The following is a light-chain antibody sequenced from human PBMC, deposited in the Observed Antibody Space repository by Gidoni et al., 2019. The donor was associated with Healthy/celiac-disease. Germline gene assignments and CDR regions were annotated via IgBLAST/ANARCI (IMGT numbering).Light chain of an antibody. Sequence: EIVLTQSPGTLSLSPGERATLSCRASQSVSSSYLAWYQQKPGQAPRPLIYGAASRATGIPDRFSGSGSGTDFTLTISRLEPEDFAVYYCQQYGSSAGTFGGGTKVEIK. CDR2: GAA. CDR1: QSVSSSY. J-gene: IGKJ4*01. CDR3: QQYGSSAGT. V-gene: IGKV3-20*01.